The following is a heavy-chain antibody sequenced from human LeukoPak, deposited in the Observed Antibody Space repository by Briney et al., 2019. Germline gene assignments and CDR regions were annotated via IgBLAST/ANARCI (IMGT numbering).Heavy chain of an antibody. CDR1: GFTFSSYW. J-gene: IGHJ4*02. D-gene: IGHD3-9*01. V-gene: IGHV3-7*01. Sequence: PGGSLRLSCAASGFTFSSYWMSWVRQAPGKGLEWVANIKQDGSEKYYVDSVKGRFTISRDNAKNSLYLQMNSLRAEDTAVYYCARSASYYDILTGYYFDYWGQGALVTVSS. CDR3: ARSASYYDILTGYYFDY. CDR2: IKQDGSEK.